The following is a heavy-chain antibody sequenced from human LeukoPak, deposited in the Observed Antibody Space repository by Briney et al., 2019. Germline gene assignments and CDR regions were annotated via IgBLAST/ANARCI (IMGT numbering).Heavy chain of an antibody. V-gene: IGHV1-46*01. CDR1: GYTFTSYY. Sequence: GASVTVSCKASGYTFTSYYVHWVRQAPGQGLEWMGIINPSGGSTSYAQKFQGRVTITADESTSTAYMELSSLRSEDTAVYYCAREYCSSTSCPVDPWGQGTLVTVSS. D-gene: IGHD2-2*01. J-gene: IGHJ5*02. CDR2: INPSGGST. CDR3: AREYCSSTSCPVDP.